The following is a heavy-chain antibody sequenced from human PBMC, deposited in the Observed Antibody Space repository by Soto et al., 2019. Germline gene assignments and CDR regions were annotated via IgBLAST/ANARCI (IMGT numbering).Heavy chain of an antibody. CDR3: ARGVATIGP. D-gene: IGHD5-12*01. CDR2: IYYSGST. J-gene: IGHJ5*02. CDR1: DDYSSSYY. V-gene: IGHV4-59*01. Sequence: SHTCSVADDYSSSYYWSWIRQPPGKGLEWIGYIYYSGSTNYSPSLKSRVTISVDTPKNQFSLKLTSVTAADTAVYYCARGVATIGPWGQGTLVTVSS.